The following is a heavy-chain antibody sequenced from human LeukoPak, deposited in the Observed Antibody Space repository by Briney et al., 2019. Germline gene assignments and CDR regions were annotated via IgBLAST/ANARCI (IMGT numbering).Heavy chain of an antibody. D-gene: IGHD6-19*01. Sequence: SETLSLTCTVSGGSISGYYWSWIRQTPGKGLEWIGYIYYSGTTNYNPSFQRRVTISVDVSKNQFSLKLRSVTAADTAVYYCAREGYASGWNDYWGQGILVTVSS. V-gene: IGHV4-59*01. CDR1: GGSISGYY. CDR3: AREGYASGWNDY. J-gene: IGHJ4*02. CDR2: IYYSGTT.